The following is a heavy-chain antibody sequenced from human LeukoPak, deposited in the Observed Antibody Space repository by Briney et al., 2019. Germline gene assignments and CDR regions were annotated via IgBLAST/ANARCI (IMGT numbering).Heavy chain of an antibody. D-gene: IGHD6-13*01. CDR1: GYTFTGYY. CDR2: INPNSGGT. J-gene: IGHJ5*02. CDR3: ARGGGDIAAARTDP. Sequence: ASVKVSCKASGYTFTGYYMHWVRQAPGQGLEWMGWINPNSGGTNYAQKFQGRVTMTRDTSISTAYMELSRLSSDDTAVYYCARGGGDIAAARTDPWGQGTLGTVSS. V-gene: IGHV1-2*02.